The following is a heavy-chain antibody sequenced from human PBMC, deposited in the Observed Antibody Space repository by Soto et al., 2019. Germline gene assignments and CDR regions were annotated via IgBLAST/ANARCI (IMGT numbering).Heavy chain of an antibody. D-gene: IGHD3-16*01. CDR1: GYTFTDYY. CDR2: INLKSGFT. J-gene: IGHJ4*02. Sequence: ASVKDSCKESGYTFTDYYMQWVRQAPGQGLEWMGWINLKSGFTNYAQKFQGWVTMTRDTSISTVYMELNSLKSDDTDMYYCARVLYYVNVDPLALGYWGQGTLV. CDR3: ARVLYYVNVDPLALGY. V-gene: IGHV1-2*04.